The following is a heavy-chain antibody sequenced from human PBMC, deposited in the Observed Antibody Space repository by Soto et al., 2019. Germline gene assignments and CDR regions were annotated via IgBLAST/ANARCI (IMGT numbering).Heavy chain of an antibody. CDR2: TYYGSKWYN. J-gene: IGHJ6*02. CDR1: GDSVSSNSAA. D-gene: IGHD6-13*01. CDR3: ARENSSSWWWGPYYYYGMDV. V-gene: IGHV6-1*01. Sequence: SQTLSLTCAISGDSVSSNSAAWNWIRQSPSRGLEWLGRTYYGSKWYNDYAVSVKSRITINPDTSKNQFSLQLNSVTPEDTAVYYCARENSSSWWWGPYYYYGMDVWGQGTKVTVSS.